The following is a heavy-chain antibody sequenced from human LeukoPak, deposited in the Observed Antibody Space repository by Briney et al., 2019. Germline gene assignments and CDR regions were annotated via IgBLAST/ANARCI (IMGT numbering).Heavy chain of an antibody. D-gene: IGHD1-26*01. V-gene: IGHV1-18*04. J-gene: IGHJ4*02. CDR1: GYTFTGHY. CDR3: TRDTAPYSGSYSLDY. CDR2: ISAYNGNT. Sequence: ASVKVSCKASGYTFTGHYMHWVRQAPGQGLEWMGWISAYNGNTNYAQKLQGRVTMTTDTSTSTAYMELRSLRSDDTAVYYCTRDTAPYSGSYSLDYWGQGTLVTVSS.